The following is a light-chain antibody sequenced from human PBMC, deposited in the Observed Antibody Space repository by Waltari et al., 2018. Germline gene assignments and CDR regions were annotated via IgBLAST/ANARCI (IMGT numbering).Light chain of an antibody. CDR1: NIGGKS. Sequence: SYLLTQPPSVSVAPGKTATITCGGNNIGGKSVHWYQQKPGQAPVLVVYNDNDRPSGIPERFSGSNSGNTATLTISRVEVGDEADYYCQLWDIGSDHKVFGSGTNVIVL. V-gene: IGLV3-21*03. J-gene: IGLJ1*01. CDR3: QLWDIGSDHKV. CDR2: NDN.